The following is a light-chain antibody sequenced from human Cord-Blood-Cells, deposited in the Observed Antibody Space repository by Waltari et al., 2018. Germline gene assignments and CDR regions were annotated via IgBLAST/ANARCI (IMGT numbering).Light chain of an antibody. J-gene: IGKJ1*01. V-gene: IGKV1-39*01. CDR3: QQSYSTPWT. CDR1: QSISSY. CDR2: AAS. Sequence: DIQMTQSPSSLSASVGDRVTITCRASQSISSYLNWYQQKPGKAPKLRIYAASSLQSVGPSRVSGSGSGTDFTLTISSLQPEDFATYYCQQSYSTPWTFGQGTKVEIK.